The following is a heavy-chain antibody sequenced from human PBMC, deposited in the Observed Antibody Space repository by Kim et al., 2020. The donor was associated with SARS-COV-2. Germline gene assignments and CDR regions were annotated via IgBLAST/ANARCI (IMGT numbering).Heavy chain of an antibody. D-gene: IGHD2-15*01. CDR2: IIPIFGTA. J-gene: IGHJ3*02. Sequence: SVKVSCKASGGTFSSYAISWVRQAPGQGLEWMGGIIPIFGTANYAQKFQGRVTITADESTSTAYMELSSLRSEDTAVYYCARGGRYCSGGSCYTSAFDIWGQGTMVTVSS. V-gene: IGHV1-69*13. CDR1: GGTFSSYA. CDR3: ARGGRYCSGGSCYTSAFDI.